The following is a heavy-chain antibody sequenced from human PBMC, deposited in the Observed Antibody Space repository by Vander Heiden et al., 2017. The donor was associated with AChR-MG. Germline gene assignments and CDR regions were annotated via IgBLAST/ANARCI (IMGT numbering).Heavy chain of an antibody. Sequence: QVQLQESGPGLVKPSETLSLTCAVSGYSISSGYYWGWGRQPPGRGLGWSGSIFHSGSTYYNPSLKSRVTISVDTSKNQFSLKLSSVTAADTAVYYCARDHSSGWSYGYWGQRNLVNVSS. J-gene: IGHJ4*02. CDR2: IFHSGST. V-gene: IGHV4-38-2*02. D-gene: IGHD6-19*01. CDR1: GYSISSGYY. CDR3: ARDHSSGWSYGY.